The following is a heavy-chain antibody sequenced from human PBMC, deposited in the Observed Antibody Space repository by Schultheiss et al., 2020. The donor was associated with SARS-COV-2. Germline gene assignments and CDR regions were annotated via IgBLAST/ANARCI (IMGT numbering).Heavy chain of an antibody. CDR3: ARVTGYSSSWNYYYYGMDV. V-gene: IGHV4-59*12. J-gene: IGHJ6*02. CDR2: IYHSGST. CDR1: GGSISSYY. D-gene: IGHD6-13*01. Sequence: SETLSLTCTVSGGSISSYYWSWIRQPPGKGLEWIGSIYHSGSTNYNPSLKSRVTISVDKSKNQFSLKLSSVTAADTAVYYCARVTGYSSSWNYYYYGMDVWGQGTTVTVSS.